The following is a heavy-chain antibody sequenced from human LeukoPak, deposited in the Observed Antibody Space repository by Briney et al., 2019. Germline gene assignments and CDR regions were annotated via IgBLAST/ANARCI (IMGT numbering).Heavy chain of an antibody. CDR2: IIPIFGTA. D-gene: IGHD3-22*01. J-gene: IGHJ4*02. Sequence: GASVKVSCKATGGTFSSYAISWVRQAPGQGLEWMGGIIPIFGTANYAQKFQGRVTITADESTSTAYMELGSLRSEDTAVYYCARDHYYDSSGYKNRGGYFDYWGQGTLVTVSS. CDR3: ARDHYYDSSGYKNRGGYFDY. CDR1: GGTFSSYA. V-gene: IGHV1-69*13.